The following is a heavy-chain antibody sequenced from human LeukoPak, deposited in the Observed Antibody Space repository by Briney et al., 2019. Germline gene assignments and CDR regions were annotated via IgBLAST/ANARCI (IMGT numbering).Heavy chain of an antibody. CDR2: ISGSGGST. J-gene: IGHJ6*02. D-gene: IGHD3-10*01. CDR3: ARAIYDSGYYYGMDV. CDR1: GFTFSSYA. V-gene: IGHV3-23*01. Sequence: GSLRLSCAASGFTFSSYAMSWVRQAPGKGLEWVSAISGSGGSTYYADSVKGRFTISRDNSKNTLYLQMNSLRAEDTAVYYCARAIYDSGYYYGMDVWGQGTTVTVSS.